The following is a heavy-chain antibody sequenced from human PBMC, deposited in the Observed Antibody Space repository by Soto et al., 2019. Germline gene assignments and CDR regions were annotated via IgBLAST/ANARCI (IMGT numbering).Heavy chain of an antibody. D-gene: IGHD2-2*02. J-gene: IGHJ6*02. CDR2: ISSRSDI. CDR3: AREYTAWPLAYGLDV. Sequence: LRLSCVGSGFTFSTYSINWVRQAPGKGLEWVSSISSRSDIYYADSVKGRFTISRDNAKNSVSLQMNSLRAEDTAAYYCAREYTAWPLAYGLDVWGQGTTVTVSS. CDR1: GFTFSTYS. V-gene: IGHV3-21*01.